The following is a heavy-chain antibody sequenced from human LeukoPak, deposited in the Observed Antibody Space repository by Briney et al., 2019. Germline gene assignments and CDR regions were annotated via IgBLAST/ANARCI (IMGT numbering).Heavy chain of an antibody. CDR3: ARIKSYTLDY. CDR1: GXTVSSNY. Sequence: PGGSLRLSCAASGXTVSSNYMSWVRQAPGKGLEWVSVIYSGGSAYYADSVKGRFTISRDNSKNTLYLQMNSLRAEDTAVYYCARIKSYTLDYWGQGTLVTVSS. D-gene: IGHD3-16*02. V-gene: IGHV3-53*01. CDR2: IYSGGSA. J-gene: IGHJ4*02.